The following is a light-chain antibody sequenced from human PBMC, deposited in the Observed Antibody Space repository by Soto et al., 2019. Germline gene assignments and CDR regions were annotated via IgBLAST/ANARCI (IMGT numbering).Light chain of an antibody. Sequence: EIVLTQSAGTLSLSPGERATLSCRASQSVSSHLAWFQQRPGQAPRLLIYDASNRATGIPARFSGSGSGTDFTLTISSLEPEDFAVYYCQQRSNWITFGQGTRLEI. J-gene: IGKJ5*01. V-gene: IGKV3-11*01. CDR1: QSVSSH. CDR3: QQRSNWIT. CDR2: DAS.